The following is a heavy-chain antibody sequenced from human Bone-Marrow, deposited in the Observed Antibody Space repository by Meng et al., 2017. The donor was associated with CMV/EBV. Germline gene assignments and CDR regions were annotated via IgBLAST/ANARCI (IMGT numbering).Heavy chain of an antibody. CDR3: ARLSADFWSGYYSYYFDY. V-gene: IGHV4-39*01. J-gene: IGHJ4*02. D-gene: IGHD3-3*01. Sequence: SETLSLTCTVSGGSISSSSYYWGWIRQPPGKGLEWIGSIYYSGSTYYNPSLKSRVTISVDTSKNQFSLKLSSVTAADTAVYYCARLSADFWSGYYSYYFDYWSQGTLVTVSS. CDR2: IYYSGST. CDR1: GGSISSSSYY.